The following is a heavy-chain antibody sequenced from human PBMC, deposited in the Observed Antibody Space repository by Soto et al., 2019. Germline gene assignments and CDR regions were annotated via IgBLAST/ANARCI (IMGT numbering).Heavy chain of an antibody. Sequence: QVQLVQSGAEVRKPGASVTVSCRSSGDSFNDYYIHWVRQAPVQGLEWMGWINPNSGDTKYAQKFQGWVSMTRDTSIRTVYMQLSRLRSDDTAVYYCARESGGATATLDYYYFYMDVWGTGTTVTVSS. CDR1: GDSFNDYY. V-gene: IGHV1-2*04. CDR2: INPNSGDT. D-gene: IGHD5-12*01. CDR3: ARESGGATATLDYYYFYMDV. J-gene: IGHJ6*03.